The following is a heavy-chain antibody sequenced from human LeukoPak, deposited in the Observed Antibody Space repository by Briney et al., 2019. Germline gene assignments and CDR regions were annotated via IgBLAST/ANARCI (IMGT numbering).Heavy chain of an antibody. D-gene: IGHD3-10*02. CDR3: AKDVRGYNRPVDY. CDR1: GFTFTNYA. V-gene: IGHV3-23*01. J-gene: IGHJ4*02. Sequence: GGSLRLSCAASGFTFTNYAMNWVRQTPGKGLEWVSVISGSAGTTYYADSVKGRFSISRDNSKNTVYLQMNSLRAEDTALYYCAKDVRGYNRPVDYWGQGTLVTVSS. CDR2: ISGSAGTT.